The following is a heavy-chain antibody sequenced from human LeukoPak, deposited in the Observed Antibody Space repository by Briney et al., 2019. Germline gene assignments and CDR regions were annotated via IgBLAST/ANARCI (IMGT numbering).Heavy chain of an antibody. CDR2: TYPGDSVT. CDR3: ARQGTIVAGTLGTTFDY. J-gene: IGHJ4*02. CDR1: GYSFTNYW. Sequence: GESLKISCKASGYSFTNYWIGWVRQMPGKGLEWMGITYPGDSVTKYSPSFQGQVTISADKSINTAYLQWSSLRASDTAMYYCARQGTIVAGTLGTTFDYWGQGTLLTVSS. V-gene: IGHV5-51*01. D-gene: IGHD5-12*01.